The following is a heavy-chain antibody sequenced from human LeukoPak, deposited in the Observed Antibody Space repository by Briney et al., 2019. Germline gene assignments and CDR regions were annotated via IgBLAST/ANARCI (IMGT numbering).Heavy chain of an antibody. CDR1: GFTFSDHW. J-gene: IGHJ4*02. CDR3: ARGPPYGARCDYLDY. CDR2: IKKDGSEK. D-gene: IGHD4/OR15-4a*01. Sequence: PGGSLTLSCAASGFTFSDHWMSWVRQVPGKGLEWVVDIKKDGSEKNEVDSAKGRFTISRDNAKNSLYLEMNSLRAEDTAVYYCARGPPYGARCDYLDYWGQGALVTVSS. V-gene: IGHV3-7*01.